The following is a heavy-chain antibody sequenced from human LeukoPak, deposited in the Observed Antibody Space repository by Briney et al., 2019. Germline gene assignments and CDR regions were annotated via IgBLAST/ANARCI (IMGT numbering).Heavy chain of an antibody. CDR3: ARAVSGTLGGAFDI. J-gene: IGHJ3*02. CDR1: GYTFIDYF. Sequence: GASVKVSCKASGYTFIDYFIHWMRQTPGQGLEWLGWINPNSGVTRYAQKFQGRVTLTRDTAAYMELSSLKYDDTAVYYCARAVSGTLGGAFDIWGQGPAVTVSS. CDR2: INPNSGVT. V-gene: IGHV1-2*02. D-gene: IGHD1-14*01.